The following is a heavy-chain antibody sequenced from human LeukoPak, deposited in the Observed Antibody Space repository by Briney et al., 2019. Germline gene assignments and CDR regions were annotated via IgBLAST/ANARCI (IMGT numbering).Heavy chain of an antibody. CDR1: VFTFTSSA. J-gene: IGHJ5*02. Sequence: ASVTVSFKSSVFTFTSSAMQWVRQARGQRREGIGWIVVGSGNTNYAQKFQERVTITRDMSTSTAYMELSSLRSEDTAVYYCAAMSRYYYDSSGAWGQGTLVTVSS. V-gene: IGHV1-58*02. CDR3: AAMSRYYYDSSGA. CDR2: IVVGSGNT. D-gene: IGHD3-22*01.